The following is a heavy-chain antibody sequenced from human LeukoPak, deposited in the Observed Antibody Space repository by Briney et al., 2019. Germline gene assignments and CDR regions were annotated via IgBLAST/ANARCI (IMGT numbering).Heavy chain of an antibody. CDR1: GFTFGNYG. J-gene: IGHJ4*02. CDR2: ISYDGSNK. V-gene: IGHV3-30*03. Sequence: GGSLRLSCAVSGFTFGNYGMHWVRQAPGKGLEWVAVISYDGSNKYYADSVKGRFTISRDNSKNTLYLQMNSLRAEDTAVYYCARDALYSSSWYGVDYWGQGTLVTVSS. CDR3: ARDALYSSSWYGVDY. D-gene: IGHD6-13*01.